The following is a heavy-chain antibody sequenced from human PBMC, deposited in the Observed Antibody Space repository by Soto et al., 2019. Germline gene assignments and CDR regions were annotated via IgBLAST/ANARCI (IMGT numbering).Heavy chain of an antibody. D-gene: IGHD6-13*01. CDR2: IKSKTDGGTT. V-gene: IGHV3-15*01. CDR3: ASSGKGSLLLSEY. CDR1: GFTFTNAW. J-gene: IGHJ4*02. Sequence: PGGSLRLSCAASGFTFTNAWMSWVRQAPGKGLEWVGRIKSKTDGGTTDYAAPVKGRFTISRDDSENTLYLQMNSLKTEDTAVYYCASSGKGSLLLSEYWGQGTLVTVSS.